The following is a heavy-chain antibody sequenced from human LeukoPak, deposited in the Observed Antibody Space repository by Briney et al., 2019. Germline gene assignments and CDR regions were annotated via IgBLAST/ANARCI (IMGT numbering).Heavy chain of an antibody. CDR3: ARTMVRGVTPDY. CDR2: INPSGGST. V-gene: IGHV1-46*01. Sequence: GASVKVSCKASGYTFTSYYMHWVRQAPGQGLEWMGIINPSGGSTSYAQKFQGRATMTRDTSTSTVYMELSSLRSEDTAVYYCARTMVRGVTPDYWGQGTLVTVSS. J-gene: IGHJ4*02. D-gene: IGHD3-10*01. CDR1: GYTFTSYY.